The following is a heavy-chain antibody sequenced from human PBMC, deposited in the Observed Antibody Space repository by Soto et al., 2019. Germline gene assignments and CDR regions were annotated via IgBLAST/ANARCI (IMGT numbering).Heavy chain of an antibody. CDR2: ITTSSAYI. Sequence: EVQLVESGGGLVKPGGSLRLSCAASGFTFNTYDMNWVRQAPGKGLEWVSSITTSSAYIYYADSLKGRITISRDNDTNSLFLQMNSLRAEDTAVYYCVMSGTARLLIHSWFDTWGQGTLVTVSS. J-gene: IGHJ5*02. CDR1: GFTFNTYD. CDR3: VMSGTARLLIHSWFDT. V-gene: IGHV3-21*01. D-gene: IGHD2-21*01.